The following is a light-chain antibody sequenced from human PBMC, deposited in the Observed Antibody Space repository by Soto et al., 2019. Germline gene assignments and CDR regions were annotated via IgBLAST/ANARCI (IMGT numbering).Light chain of an antibody. CDR3: ISYTSSSTLL. CDR2: EVT. Sequence: QSALTQPASVSGSPGQSITISCTGTSSDIGGYNYVSWYQLRPGKAPKVMIYEVTHRPAGVSIRFSGSKSGNTASLTIFGLQAEDEADYYCISYTSSSTLLFGGGTKLTVL. J-gene: IGLJ2*01. V-gene: IGLV2-14*01. CDR1: SSDIGGYNY.